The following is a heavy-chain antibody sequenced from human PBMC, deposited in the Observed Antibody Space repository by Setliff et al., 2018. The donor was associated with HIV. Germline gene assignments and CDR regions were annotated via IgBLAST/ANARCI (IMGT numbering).Heavy chain of an antibody. CDR3: ARGPLFGDQYYPYNYMDV. Sequence: ASVKVSCKASGYTFRTYGIHWMRQAPGQGLEYLGWINTANGNTKYSQDLQGRVSITSDTSASTSYMELSSLRSQDMAVYYCARGPLFGDQYYPYNYMDVWGKGTTVTVSS. V-gene: IGHV1-3*03. CDR2: INTANGNT. J-gene: IGHJ6*03. CDR1: GYTFRTYG. D-gene: IGHD3-3*01.